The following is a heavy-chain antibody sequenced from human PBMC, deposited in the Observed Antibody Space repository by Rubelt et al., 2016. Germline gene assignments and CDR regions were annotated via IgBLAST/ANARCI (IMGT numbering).Heavy chain of an antibody. J-gene: IGHJ4*02. D-gene: IGHD1-20*01. CDR2: INPNSGDT. CDR3: ARPYNWNDGPLFDY. CDR1: GYTFTGYY. Sequence: VQLVQSGAEVKKPGASVKVSCKTSGYTFTGYYMHWVRQAPGQGLEWMGRINPNSGDTNYAQKFQGRVTMTRGTSITTAYMELSSRRSDDTAMYYCARPYNWNDGPLFDYWGQGTLVTVSS. V-gene: IGHV1-2*06.